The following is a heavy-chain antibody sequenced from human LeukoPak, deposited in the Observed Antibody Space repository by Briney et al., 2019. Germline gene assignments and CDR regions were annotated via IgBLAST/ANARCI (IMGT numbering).Heavy chain of an antibody. CDR3: ARAVQLLWGFDY. CDR1: GGSISSGGYY. V-gene: IGHV4-31*03. Sequence: SETLSLTCTVSGGSISSGGYYWSWLRQHPGTGLEWIGYIYYSGSTYYNPSLKSRVTISVDTSKNQFSLKLSSVTAADTAVYYCARAVQLLWGFDYWGQGTLVTVSP. CDR2: IYYSGST. J-gene: IGHJ4*02. D-gene: IGHD5-18*01.